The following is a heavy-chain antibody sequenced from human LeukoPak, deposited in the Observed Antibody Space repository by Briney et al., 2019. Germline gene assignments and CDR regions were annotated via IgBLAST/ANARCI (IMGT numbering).Heavy chain of an antibody. J-gene: IGHJ4*02. CDR2: ISSSSSYI. V-gene: IGHV3-21*01. Sequence: GGSLRLSCAASGFTFSSYSMNWVRQAPGKGLEWVSSISSSSSYIYYADSVKGRFTISRDNAKNSLYLQMNSLRAEDTALYYCARDPLRRYDYWGQGTLLTVSS. CDR3: ARDPLRRYDY. CDR1: GFTFSSYS.